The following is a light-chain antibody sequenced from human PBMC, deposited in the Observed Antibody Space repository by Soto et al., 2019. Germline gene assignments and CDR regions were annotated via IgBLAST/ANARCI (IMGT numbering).Light chain of an antibody. CDR2: GAS. Sequence: EIVLTQSPGTLSLSPGERATLSCGASQSVSSIYLAWYQQKPGQAPRLLIYGASSRATGIPDRFSGSGSGTDFTLTISRLEPEDFAVYYCQQYGGAPPTFGQGTKVDIK. CDR1: QSVSSIY. CDR3: QQYGGAPPT. V-gene: IGKV3-20*01. J-gene: IGKJ1*01.